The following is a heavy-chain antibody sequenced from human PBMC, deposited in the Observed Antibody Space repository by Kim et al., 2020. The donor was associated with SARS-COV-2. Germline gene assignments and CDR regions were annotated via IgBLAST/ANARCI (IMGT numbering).Heavy chain of an antibody. D-gene: IGHD3-22*01. CDR3: AKDTNDVSSGYKVNGMDV. Sequence: KGRMTMSRDNAKNTLYQQMNSLRAEDTALYYCAKDTNDVSSGYKVNGMDVWGQGTTVTVSS. J-gene: IGHJ6*02. V-gene: IGHV3-9*01.